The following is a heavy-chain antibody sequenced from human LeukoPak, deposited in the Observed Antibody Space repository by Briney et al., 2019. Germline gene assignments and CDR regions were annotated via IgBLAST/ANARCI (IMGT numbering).Heavy chain of an antibody. D-gene: IGHD3-22*01. Sequence: PSETLSLTCTVSGGSMNINNYYWAWIRQSPGKGLEWLGSIYYTGTTYYNPSLDHRVTISVDTSKNQFSLKLSSVTAADTAVYYCARVTGYMIEDYFDYWGQGTLVTVSS. CDR1: GGSMNINNYY. V-gene: IGHV4-39*07. J-gene: IGHJ4*02. CDR2: IYYTGTT. CDR3: ARVTGYMIEDYFDY.